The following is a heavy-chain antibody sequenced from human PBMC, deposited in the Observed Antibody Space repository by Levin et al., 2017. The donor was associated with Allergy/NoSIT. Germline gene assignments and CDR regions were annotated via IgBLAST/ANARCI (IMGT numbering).Heavy chain of an antibody. CDR3: ARSGVMTTVTTRPPWTYFDY. J-gene: IGHJ4*02. D-gene: IGHD4-17*01. CDR1: GGTFSSYA. V-gene: IGHV1-69*13. Sequence: SVKVSCKASGGTFSSYAISWVRQAPGQGLEWMGGIIPIFGTANYAQKFQGRVTITADESTSTAYMELSSLRSEDTAVYYCARSGVMTTVTTRPPWTYFDYWGQGTLVTVSS. CDR2: IIPIFGTA.